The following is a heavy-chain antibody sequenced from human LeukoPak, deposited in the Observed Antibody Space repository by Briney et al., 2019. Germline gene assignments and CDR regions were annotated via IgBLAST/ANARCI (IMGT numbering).Heavy chain of an antibody. CDR3: ASDDSYAFDI. V-gene: IGHV3-74*01. J-gene: IGHJ3*02. D-gene: IGHD2-21*01. CDR1: GFTFSTLW. Sequence: GGSLSCSCAGSGFTFSTLWWHWLRQAPGKGLMWVSHVNSDDTSTDYADSVKGRFTISRDNTKNTMYLQMNSLRAEDTAVYYCASDDSYAFDIWGQGTMVTVSS. CDR2: VNSDDTST.